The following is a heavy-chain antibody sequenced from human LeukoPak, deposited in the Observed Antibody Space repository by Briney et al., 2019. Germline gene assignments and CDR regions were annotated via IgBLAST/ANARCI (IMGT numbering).Heavy chain of an antibody. V-gene: IGHV1-69*10. Sequence: SLKVSCKASGGTFSSYAISWVRQAPGQGLEWMGGIIPIFGIANYAQKFQGRVTITADKSTSTAYMELSSLRSEDTAVYYCARRGEYYYDSSENGMDVWGQGTTVTVSS. CDR1: GGTFSSYA. CDR3: ARRGEYYYDSSENGMDV. D-gene: IGHD3-22*01. J-gene: IGHJ6*02. CDR2: IIPIFGIA.